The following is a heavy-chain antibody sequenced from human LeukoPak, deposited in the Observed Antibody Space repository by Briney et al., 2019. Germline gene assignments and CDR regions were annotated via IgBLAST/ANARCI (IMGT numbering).Heavy chain of an antibody. J-gene: IGHJ4*02. CDR2: IFPSGGEI. V-gene: IGHV3-23*01. Sequence: QPGGSLRLSCAASGFTFSTFAMIWVRQPPGKGLEWVSSIFPSGGEIHYADSVRGRFTISRDNSKGTLSLQMNSLRAEDTAIYYCATYRQVLLPFESWGQGTLVTVSS. CDR3: ATYRQVLLPFES. CDR1: GFTFSTFA. D-gene: IGHD2-8*02.